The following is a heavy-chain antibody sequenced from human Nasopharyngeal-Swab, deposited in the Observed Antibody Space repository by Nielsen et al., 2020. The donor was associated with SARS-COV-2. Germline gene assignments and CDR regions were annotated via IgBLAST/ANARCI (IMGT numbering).Heavy chain of an antibody. V-gene: IGHV1-8*01. CDR1: GFTFTTYD. Sequence: ASVKVSCKASGFTFTTYDINWVRQASGQGPEWMGWMTPKTGYTGYAQKFQGRVTMTTDTSTSTAYMELRSLRSDDTAVYYCTRDSRYFDWHASYYYYGMDVWGQGTTVTVSS. D-gene: IGHD3-9*01. CDR2: MTPKTGYT. CDR3: TRDSRYFDWHASYYYYGMDV. J-gene: IGHJ6*02.